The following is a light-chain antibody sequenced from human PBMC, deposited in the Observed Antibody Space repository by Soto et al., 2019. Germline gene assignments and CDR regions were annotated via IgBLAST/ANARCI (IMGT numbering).Light chain of an antibody. CDR1: SSNIGGNS. J-gene: IGLJ1*01. V-gene: IGLV1-51*01. CDR3: GSWDSSLSAYV. CDR2: DDD. Sequence: QSVMTQPPSVSAAPGQKVTISCSGSSSNIGGNSVSWYQQLPGTAPKLLIYDDDTRPSGIPDRCSGSKSGTSATLGITGFQTGDEADYYCGSWDSSLSAYVFATGTKLTVL.